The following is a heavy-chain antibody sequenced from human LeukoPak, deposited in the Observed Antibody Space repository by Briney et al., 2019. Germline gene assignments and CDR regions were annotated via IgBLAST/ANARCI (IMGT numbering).Heavy chain of an antibody. CDR2: IRSDGSNK. CDR3: AKDREFRDIVVVVAAMTH. Sequence: GGSLRLSCAASGFTFGSYGMHWVRQAPGKGLEWVTFIRSDGSNKYYADSVKGRFTISRDNSKNTLYLQMNTLIADDTAVYYCAKDREFRDIVVVVAAMTHWGQGTLVTVSS. D-gene: IGHD2-15*01. CDR1: GFTFGSYG. V-gene: IGHV3-30*02. J-gene: IGHJ4*02.